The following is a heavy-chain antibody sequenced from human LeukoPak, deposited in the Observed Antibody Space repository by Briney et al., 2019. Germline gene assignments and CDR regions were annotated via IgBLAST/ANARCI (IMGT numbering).Heavy chain of an antibody. J-gene: IGHJ4*02. CDR1: GFSFSTYD. Sequence: GGSLRLPCVGSGFSFSTYDMGWVRQTPGKGLEWVSAISTTGGYTEDADSVKGRFTISRDNSQNTLFLQMHSLRAEDTAVYYCAKKPATIKFPFDIWGQGTLVTVSP. CDR2: ISTTGGYT. V-gene: IGHV3-23*01. CDR3: AKKPATIKFPFDI. D-gene: IGHD5-24*01.